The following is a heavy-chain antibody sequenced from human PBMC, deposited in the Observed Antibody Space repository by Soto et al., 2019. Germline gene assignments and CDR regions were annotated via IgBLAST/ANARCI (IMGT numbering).Heavy chain of an antibody. CDR1: GFTVSSNY. J-gene: IGHJ6*03. D-gene: IGHD3-9*01. V-gene: IGHV3-66*01. CDR3: ARDLPTLTGYHYYMDV. CDR2: IYSGGST. Sequence: GGSLRLSCAASGFTVSSNYMSWVRQAPGKGLEWVSVIYSGGSTYYGDSVKGRFTISRDNSKNTLYLQMNSLRAEDTAVYYCARDLPTLTGYHYYMDVWGKGTTVTVSS.